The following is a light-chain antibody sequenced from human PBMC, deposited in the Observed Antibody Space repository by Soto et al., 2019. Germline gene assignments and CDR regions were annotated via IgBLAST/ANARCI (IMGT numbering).Light chain of an antibody. Sequence: ETLLTQSPDTLSVSPGETATLSCRASQSVSNSLAWYRQRPGQPPSLLIYATSTRATGVPARFSGSGSGTDFTLTISSLEPEDFAVYYCQQRSNWLTFGGGTKVDIK. CDR2: ATS. V-gene: IGKV3-11*01. CDR3: QQRSNWLT. CDR1: QSVSNS. J-gene: IGKJ4*01.